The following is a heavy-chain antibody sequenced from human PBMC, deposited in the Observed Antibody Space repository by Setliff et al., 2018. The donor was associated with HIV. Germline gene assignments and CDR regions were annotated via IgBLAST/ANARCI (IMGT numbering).Heavy chain of an antibody. Sequence: SETLSLTCTVSGSSISSNYYWAWIRQAPGKGLEWIGCIDASANTYYIPSLKSRATISIDTSKNQLSLKLRSVTAADTAVYYCVRIGSGWSVGWFDPWGQGTLVTVSS. CDR1: GSSISSNYY. V-gene: IGHV4-38-2*02. J-gene: IGHJ5*02. CDR2: IDASANT. D-gene: IGHD6-13*01. CDR3: VRIGSGWSVGWFDP.